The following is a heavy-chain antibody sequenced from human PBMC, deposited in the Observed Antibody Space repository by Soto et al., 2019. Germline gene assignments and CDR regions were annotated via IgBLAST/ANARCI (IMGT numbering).Heavy chain of an antibody. CDR2: SFYNGNT. D-gene: IGHD5-18*01. CDR1: GDSISSESHH. V-gene: IGHV4-39*02. CDR3: ARDRERGYSYGYFDY. J-gene: IGHJ4*02. Sequence: PSETLSLTCSVAGDSISSESHHWGWVRQPPGKGLEWIGSSFYNGNTYYNPSLKSRVTISLDTSKNQFSLKLSSVTAADTAVYYCARDRERGYSYGYFDYWGQGTLVTVSS.